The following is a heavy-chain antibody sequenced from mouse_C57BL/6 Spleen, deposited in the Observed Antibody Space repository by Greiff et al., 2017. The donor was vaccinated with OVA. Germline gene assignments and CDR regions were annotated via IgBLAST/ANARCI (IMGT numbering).Heavy chain of an antibody. V-gene: IGHV1-69*01. J-gene: IGHJ4*01. Sequence: VQLQQPGAELVMPGASVKLSCKASGYTFTSYWMHWVKQRPGQGLEWIGEIDPSDSYTNYNQKFKGKSTLTVDKSSSTAYMQLSSLTSEDSAVYYCARWGGSSLHYYAKGGWGQGTSVTVS. D-gene: IGHD1-1*01. CDR2: IDPSDSYT. CDR1: GYTFTSYW. CDR3: ARWGGSSLHYYAKGG.